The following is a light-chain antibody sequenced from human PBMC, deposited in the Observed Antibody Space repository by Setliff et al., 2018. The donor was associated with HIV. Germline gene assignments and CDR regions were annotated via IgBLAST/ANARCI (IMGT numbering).Light chain of an antibody. CDR3: KSYTSSSSLV. CDR1: SSDVGGYKY. V-gene: IGLV2-14*01. J-gene: IGLJ1*01. Sequence: VLTQPASVSGSPGQSITISCTGTSSDVGGYKYVSWYQQHPGKAPRLMIYEVSNRPSGVSNRFSGSKSGNTASLTISGLQAEDEADYYCKSYTSSSSLVFGTGTKVTVL. CDR2: EVS.